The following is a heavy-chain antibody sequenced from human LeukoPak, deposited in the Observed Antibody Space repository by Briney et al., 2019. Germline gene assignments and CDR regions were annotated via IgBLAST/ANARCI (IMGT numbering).Heavy chain of an antibody. J-gene: IGHJ5*01. Sequence: ASVKVSCKASGYTFTSYYMHWVRQAPGQGLEWMGIINPSGGSTSYAQKFQGRVTMTRDMSTGTVYMELSSLRSEDTAVYYCAYSSGYYWFDYWGQGTLVTVSS. D-gene: IGHD3-22*01. CDR1: GYTFTSYY. V-gene: IGHV1-46*01. CDR3: AYSSGYYWFDY. CDR2: INPSGGST.